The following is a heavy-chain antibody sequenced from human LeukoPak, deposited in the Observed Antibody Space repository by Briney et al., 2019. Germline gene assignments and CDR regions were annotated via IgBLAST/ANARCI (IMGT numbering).Heavy chain of an antibody. CDR2: ISGSGGST. CDR3: ARPTRIAVAGTMEPFDY. D-gene: IGHD6-19*01. CDR1: GFTFSSYA. J-gene: IGHJ4*02. V-gene: IGHV3-23*01. Sequence: GGSLRLPCAASGFTFSSYAMSWVRQAPGKGLEWVSAISGSGGSTYYADSVKGRFTISRDNSKNTLYLQMNSLRAEDTAVYYCARPTRIAVAGTMEPFDYWGQGTLVTVSS.